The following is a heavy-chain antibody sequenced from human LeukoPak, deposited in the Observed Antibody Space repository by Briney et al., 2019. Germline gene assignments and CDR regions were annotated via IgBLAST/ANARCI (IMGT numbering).Heavy chain of an antibody. D-gene: IGHD5-24*01. Sequence: QPGGSLRLSCGASGFTFSSYWMHWVRQAPGKGLVWVSRILSDGTSTAYADSVKGRFTISRDNSKNTLYLQMNSLRAEDTAVYYCAKKPLSEATFDYWGQGTLVTVSS. CDR1: GFTFSSYW. V-gene: IGHV3-74*01. CDR3: AKKPLSEATFDY. J-gene: IGHJ4*02. CDR2: ILSDGTST.